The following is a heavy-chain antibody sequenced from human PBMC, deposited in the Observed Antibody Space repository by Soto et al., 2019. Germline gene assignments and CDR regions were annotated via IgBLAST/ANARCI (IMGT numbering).Heavy chain of an antibody. Sequence: PGGSLRLSCAASGFTFSSYAMSWVRQAPGKGLEWVSAISGSGGSTYYADSVKGRFTISRDNSKNTLYLQMNSLRAEDTAVYYCAKDFGGDYDFWSGYYPHYYYYGMDVWGQGTTVTVSS. CDR1: GFTFSSYA. CDR2: ISGSGGST. CDR3: AKDFGGDYDFWSGYYPHYYYYGMDV. J-gene: IGHJ6*02. D-gene: IGHD3-3*01. V-gene: IGHV3-23*01.